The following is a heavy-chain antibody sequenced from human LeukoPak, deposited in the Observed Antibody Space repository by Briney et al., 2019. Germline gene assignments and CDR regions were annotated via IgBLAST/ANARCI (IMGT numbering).Heavy chain of an antibody. J-gene: IGHJ4*02. CDR1: GNTFSSHA. V-gene: IGHV1-3*01. D-gene: IGHD5-18*01. CDR3: ARDVIDGRGYSYGYDY. Sequence: GASVKVSCKASGNTFSSHAMHWVRQAPGQRLEWMGWVNAGNGKTKYSQKFQGRVTITRDTSASTAYMELSSLRSEDTAVYYCARDVIDGRGYSYGYDYWGQGTLVTVSS. CDR2: VNAGNGKT.